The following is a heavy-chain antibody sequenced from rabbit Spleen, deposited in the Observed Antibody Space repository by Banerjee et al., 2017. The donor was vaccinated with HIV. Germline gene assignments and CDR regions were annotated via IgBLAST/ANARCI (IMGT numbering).Heavy chain of an antibody. D-gene: IGHD2-1*01. CDR2: IDTGSSGFT. J-gene: IGHJ6*01. CDR3: ARSTYGYDDYGDLYYAAMDL. Sequence: QEQLEESGGDLVTPGASLTLTCIASGVSFSVSSYMCWVRQAPGKGLEWIACIDTGSSGFTYFASWAKGRFTISKTSSTTVTLQMTSLTAADTATYFCARSTYGYDDYGDLYYAAMDLWGQGTLVTVS. CDR1: GVSFSVSSY. V-gene: IGHV1S45*01.